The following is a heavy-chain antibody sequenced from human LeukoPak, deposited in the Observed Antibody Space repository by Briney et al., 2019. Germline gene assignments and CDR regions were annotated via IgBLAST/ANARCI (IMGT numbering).Heavy chain of an antibody. Sequence: GASVKVSCKASGYTFTSYDINWVRQATGQGLEWMGWISAYNGNTNYAQKLQGRVTMTTDTSTSTAYMELRSLRSDDTAVYYCARNPILPMITFGGVIVSPYYYYYMDVWGKGTTVTISS. D-gene: IGHD3-16*02. V-gene: IGHV1-18*01. CDR1: GYTFTSYD. J-gene: IGHJ6*03. CDR3: ARNPILPMITFGGVIVSPYYYYYMDV. CDR2: ISAYNGNT.